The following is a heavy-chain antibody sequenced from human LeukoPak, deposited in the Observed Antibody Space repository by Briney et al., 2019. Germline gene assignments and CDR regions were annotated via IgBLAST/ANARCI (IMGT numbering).Heavy chain of an antibody. CDR3: ARSIPYGTTWYGRSDY. D-gene: IGHD6-13*01. V-gene: IGHV3-7*03. Sequence: GGSLRLSCAASGFPFSSYSMTWVRQAPGKGLEWVANIKPDGTTKFYVDSVKGRFTISRDNALNSLYLQMNSLRAEDTAIYYCARSIPYGTTWYGRSDYWGQGTLVTISS. CDR2: IKPDGTTK. CDR1: GFPFSSYS. J-gene: IGHJ4*02.